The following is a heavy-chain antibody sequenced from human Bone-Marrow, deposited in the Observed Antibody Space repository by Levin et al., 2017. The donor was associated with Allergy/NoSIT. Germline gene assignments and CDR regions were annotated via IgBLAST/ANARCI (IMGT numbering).Heavy chain of an antibody. D-gene: IGHD3-3*01. CDR1: GGPTSAFY. CDR2: IYHSGTT. CDR3: ARTDYSSGNYYYYYYMDV. J-gene: IGHJ6*03. V-gene: IGHV4-59*01. Sequence: SETLSLTCSVSGGPTSAFYWSWIRQPPGRGLEWIGYIYHSGTTKYNPSLKSRVTLSMDTSNNQFSLNLRSVTAADTAVYYCARTDYSSGNYYYYYYMDVWGKGTTVTVSS.